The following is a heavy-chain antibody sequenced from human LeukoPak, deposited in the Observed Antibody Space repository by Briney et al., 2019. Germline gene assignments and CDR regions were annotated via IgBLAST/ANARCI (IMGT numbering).Heavy chain of an antibody. CDR1: GYTFTDYY. CDR3: AVAGPGHWFDP. V-gene: IGHV1-18*04. CDR2: ISPYDGKT. Sequence: ASVKVSCKASGYTFTDYYIDWVRQPPGQGLEWMGWISPYDGKTHYAQKLQGRVTMTTDTSTTTAYMDLKTLRSDDTAVYYCAVAGPGHWFDPWGQGTLVTVSS. J-gene: IGHJ5*02.